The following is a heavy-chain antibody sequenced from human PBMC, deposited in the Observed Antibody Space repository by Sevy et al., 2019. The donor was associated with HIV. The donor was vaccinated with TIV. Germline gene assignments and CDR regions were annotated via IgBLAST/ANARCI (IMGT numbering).Heavy chain of an antibody. CDR3: ARMFLYYDILTGYSDDY. CDR1: GYTFTGYY. Sequence: ASVKVSCKASGYTFTGYYMHWVRQAPGQGLEWMGWINPNSGGTNYAQKFQGRVTMTRDTSISTAYMELSRLRSDDTAVYYCARMFLYYDILTGYSDDYWGHGTLVTVSS. V-gene: IGHV1-2*02. D-gene: IGHD3-9*01. CDR2: INPNSGGT. J-gene: IGHJ4*01.